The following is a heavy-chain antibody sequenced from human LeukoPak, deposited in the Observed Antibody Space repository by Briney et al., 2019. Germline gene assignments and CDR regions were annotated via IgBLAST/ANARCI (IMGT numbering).Heavy chain of an antibody. CDR2: ISAYNGNT. J-gene: IGHJ4*02. V-gene: IGHV1-18*01. D-gene: IGHD3-22*01. Sequence: ASVKVSCKASGYTFTSYGISWVRQAPGQGLEWMGWISAYNGNTNYAQKLQGRVTMTTDTSTSTAYMELRSLRSDDTAVYYCARGYDSSGYYYLLSTHYFDSWGQGTLVTVSS. CDR3: ARGYDSSGYYYLLSTHYFDS. CDR1: GYTFTSYG.